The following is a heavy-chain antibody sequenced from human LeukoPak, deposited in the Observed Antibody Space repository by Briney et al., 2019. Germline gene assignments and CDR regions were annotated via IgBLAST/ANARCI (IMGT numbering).Heavy chain of an antibody. Sequence: GGSLRLSCAASGFTFNRYWMSWVRQAPGKGLEWVANIKQDGSEKYYVDSVKGRFTISRDNAKNSLYLQMNSLRAEDTAVYYCARVRTAATRHFDYWGQGTLVTVSS. D-gene: IGHD2-15*01. J-gene: IGHJ4*02. CDR2: IKQDGSEK. CDR1: GFTFNRYW. CDR3: ARVRTAATRHFDY. V-gene: IGHV3-7*01.